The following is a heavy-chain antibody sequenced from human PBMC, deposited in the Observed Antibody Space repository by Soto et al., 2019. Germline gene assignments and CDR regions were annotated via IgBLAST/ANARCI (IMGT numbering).Heavy chain of an antibody. V-gene: IGHV3-33*01. Sequence: GGSLRLSCAASGFTFSSYGMHWVRQAPGKGLEWVAVIWYDGSNKYYADSVKGRFTISRDNSKNTLYLQMNRLRAEDTAVYYCARSRSWYDSSGDAFDIWGQGTMVTVSS. CDR3: ARSRSWYDSSGDAFDI. CDR1: GFTFSSYG. D-gene: IGHD3-22*01. J-gene: IGHJ3*02. CDR2: IWYDGSNK.